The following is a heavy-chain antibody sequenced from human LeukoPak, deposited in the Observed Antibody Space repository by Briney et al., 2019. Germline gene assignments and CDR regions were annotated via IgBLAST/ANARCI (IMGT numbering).Heavy chain of an antibody. Sequence: GASVKVSCMASGYTFTSYSITWVRQAPGQGLEWMGLISTYKGNTDYAQNLQGRLTMTTDTSTSTAYMELRGLTSDDTAVYYCATTRRGYYDSSGYNDHWGQGTLVTVAS. CDR2: ISTYKGNT. CDR3: ATTRRGYYDSSGYNDH. CDR1: GYTFTSYS. D-gene: IGHD3-22*01. J-gene: IGHJ5*02. V-gene: IGHV1-18*01.